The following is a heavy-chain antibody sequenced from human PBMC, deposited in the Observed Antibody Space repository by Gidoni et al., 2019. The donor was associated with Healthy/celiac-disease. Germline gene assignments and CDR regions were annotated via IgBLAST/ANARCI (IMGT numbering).Heavy chain of an antibody. CDR3: AREYYDSSGYPFDY. Sequence: QVQLVQSGAEVKKPGSSVKVSCKASGGTFSSYAISWVRQAPGQGLEWIGRIIPILDIANYAQKFQGRVTISADKSTGTAYMELSSLRSEDTAVYYCAREYYDSSGYPFDYWGQGTLVTVSS. D-gene: IGHD3-22*01. CDR2: IIPILDIA. V-gene: IGHV1-69*09. CDR1: GGTFSSYA. J-gene: IGHJ4*02.